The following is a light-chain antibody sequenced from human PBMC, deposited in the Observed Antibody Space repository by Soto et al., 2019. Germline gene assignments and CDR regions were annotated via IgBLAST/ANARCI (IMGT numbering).Light chain of an antibody. Sequence: EIVLTQSPGTLSLSPGERATLSCRASQNVASSYLAWYQQKPGQAPRLLIYGSSIRGAGIPDRFSGSGSGTDFTLTISRLDPEDFAVYYCQQYGSSPLTFGGGTKVDIK. J-gene: IGKJ4*01. CDR2: GSS. V-gene: IGKV3-20*01. CDR1: QNVASSY. CDR3: QQYGSSPLT.